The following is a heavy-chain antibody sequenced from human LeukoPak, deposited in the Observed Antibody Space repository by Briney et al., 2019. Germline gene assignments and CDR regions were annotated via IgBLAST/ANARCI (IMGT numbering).Heavy chain of an antibody. Sequence: PGGSLRLSCAASGFTFDDYAMHWVRQAPGKGLEWVSVISWNSGSIGYADSVKGRFTISRDNAKNSLYLQMNSLRAEDTALYYCAKARGIAAQFDPWGQGTLVTVSS. CDR1: GFTFDDYA. V-gene: IGHV3-9*01. D-gene: IGHD6-13*01. CDR2: ISWNSGSI. J-gene: IGHJ5*02. CDR3: AKARGIAAQFDP.